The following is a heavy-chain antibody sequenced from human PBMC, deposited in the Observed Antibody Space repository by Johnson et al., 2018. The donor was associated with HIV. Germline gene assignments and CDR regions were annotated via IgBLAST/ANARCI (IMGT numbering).Heavy chain of an antibody. CDR3: AKASDIGAFDI. J-gene: IGHJ3*02. CDR1: GFTFNDHG. Sequence: QVQLMESGGGVVRPGGSLRLSCATSGFTFNDHGMTWVRQAPGKGLEWVAVIWYDGSNKYYADSVKGRFTISRDNSKNTLYLQMNSLRAEDTAVYYCAKASDIGAFDIWGQGTMVTVSS. V-gene: IGHV3-33*06. CDR2: IWYDGSNK. D-gene: IGHD2-15*01.